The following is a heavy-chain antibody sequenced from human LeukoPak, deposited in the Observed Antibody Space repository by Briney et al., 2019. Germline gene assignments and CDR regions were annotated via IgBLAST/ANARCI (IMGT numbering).Heavy chain of an antibody. D-gene: IGHD6-6*01. CDR3: ARDESGIAARYYYYYMDV. CDR2: ISSSSSYI. Sequence: GGSLRLSCAASGFTFDDYGMSWVRQAPGKGLEWVSSISSSSSYIYYADSVKGRFTISRDNAKNSLYLQMNSLRAEDTAVYYCARDESGIAARYYYYYMDVWGKGTTVTVSS. J-gene: IGHJ6*03. V-gene: IGHV3-21*01. CDR1: GFTFDDYG.